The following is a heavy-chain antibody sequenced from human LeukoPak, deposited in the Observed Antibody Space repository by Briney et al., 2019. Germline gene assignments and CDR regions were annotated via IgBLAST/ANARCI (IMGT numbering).Heavy chain of an antibody. D-gene: IGHD1-1*01. CDR1: GGTFSSYA. J-gene: IGHJ6*02. Sequence: GASVKVSCKASGGTFSSYAISWVRQAPGQGLEWMGGIIPIFGTANYAQKFQGRVTITADESTSTAYMELSSLRSEDTAVYYCARGKRPSGMWIVDNSWYYYGMDVWGQGTTVTVSS. CDR3: ARGKRPSGMWIVDNSWYYYGMDV. V-gene: IGHV1-69*13. CDR2: IIPIFGTA.